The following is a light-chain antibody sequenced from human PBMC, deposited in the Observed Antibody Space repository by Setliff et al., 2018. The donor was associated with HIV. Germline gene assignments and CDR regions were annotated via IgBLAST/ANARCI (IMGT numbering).Light chain of an antibody. V-gene: IGLV2-14*01. CDR1: NSDIGSYDF. J-gene: IGLJ1*01. CDR2: EVT. Sequence: QSALTQPASVSGSPGQSITISCTGSNSDIGSYDFVSWYQHHPGKAPKLMIYEVTNRPSGVSNRFSASKSGNTASLTISGLRTEDEADYYCSSYTNISTRVFGTGTKVTVL. CDR3: SSYTNISTRV.